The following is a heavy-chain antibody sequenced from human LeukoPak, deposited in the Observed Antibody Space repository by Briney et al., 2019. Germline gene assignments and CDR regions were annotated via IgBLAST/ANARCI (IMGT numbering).Heavy chain of an antibody. Sequence: SETLSLTCTVSGGSINSGDHYWGWIRQPPGQGLEWIGSIHYSGSTYYNPSLKSRLTIFVDTSKNQFSLWLSSVTAADTAVYYCARQLLQYNFYMDVWGKGTTVTASS. CDR1: GGSINSGDHY. V-gene: IGHV4-39*01. CDR3: ARQLLQYNFYMDV. CDR2: IHYSGST. D-gene: IGHD4-11*01. J-gene: IGHJ6*03.